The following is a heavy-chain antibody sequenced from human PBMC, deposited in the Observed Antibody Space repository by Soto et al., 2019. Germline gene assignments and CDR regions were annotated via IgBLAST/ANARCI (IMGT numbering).Heavy chain of an antibody. J-gene: IGHJ6*01. CDR2: IDPSDSYI. Sequence: EVQLVQSGAEMKKPGESLRISCETSGYNFTSHWITWVRQMPGKGLEWMGRIDPSDSYINYSPSFQGHVTISVDTSISTSYPLSSRLNASAPATAYGSRQTRYSIIALCYPMYGLDVWGQETRLIFSS. CDR1: GYNFTSHW. CDR3: SRQTRYSIIALCYPMYGLDV. D-gene: IGHD2-8*01. V-gene: IGHV5-10-1*03.